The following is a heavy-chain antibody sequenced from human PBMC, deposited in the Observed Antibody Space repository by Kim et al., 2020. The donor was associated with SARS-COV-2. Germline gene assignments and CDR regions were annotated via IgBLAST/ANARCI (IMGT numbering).Heavy chain of an antibody. CDR1: GGSISSSSYY. CDR2: IYYSGST. D-gene: IGHD6-13*01. Sequence: SETLSLTCTVSGGSISSSSYYWGWIRQPPGKGLEWIGSIYYSGSTYYNPSLKSRVTISVDTSKNQFSLKLSSVTAADTAVYYCARHGAKKQQLVQFHWDYWGQGTLVTVSS. CDR3: ARHGAKKQQLVQFHWDY. J-gene: IGHJ4*02. V-gene: IGHV4-39*01.